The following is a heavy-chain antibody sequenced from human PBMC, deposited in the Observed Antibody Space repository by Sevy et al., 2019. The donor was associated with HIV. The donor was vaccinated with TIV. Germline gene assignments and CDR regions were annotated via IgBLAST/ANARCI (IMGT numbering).Heavy chain of an antibody. Sequence: KQSQTLSLTCSVSGGSINSHNYYWVWIRQPPGKGLEWIGTVYYSGSTYYNPSLKSRVTIFVDTSKNQFSLKLSPVTAADTAVYYCNRVTIFGMLISEDGVDVWGQGTTVTVSS. CDR2: VYYSGST. J-gene: IGHJ6*02. D-gene: IGHD3-3*01. V-gene: IGHV4-39*01. CDR1: GGSINSHNYY. CDR3: NRVTIFGMLISEDGVDV.